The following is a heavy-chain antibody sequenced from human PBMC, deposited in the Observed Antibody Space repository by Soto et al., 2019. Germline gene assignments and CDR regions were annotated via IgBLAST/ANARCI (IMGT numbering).Heavy chain of an antibody. D-gene: IGHD6-19*01. CDR3: ARTAVATHWYFDL. Sequence: LQLQESGPGLVKPSETLSLTCTVSNGSISSRYYWGWLRQTPGKGLEWIASIYYVGSTYYSPSLESRVTISVDTSNNQFSLRLNSVTDADKAVYYCARTAVATHWYFDLWGRGTLVT. J-gene: IGHJ2*01. CDR1: NGSISSRYY. CDR2: IYYVGST. V-gene: IGHV4-39*01.